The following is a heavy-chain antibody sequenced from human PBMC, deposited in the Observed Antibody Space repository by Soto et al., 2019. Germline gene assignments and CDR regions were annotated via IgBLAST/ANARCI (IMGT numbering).Heavy chain of an antibody. Sequence: GGSLRLSCAASGFTFSDYYMSWIRQAPGKGLEWVSYISSSSSYTNYADSVKGRFTISRDNAKNSLYLQMNSLRAEDTAVYYCARPPLGSGYPDAFDIWGQGTMVTVSS. CDR2: ISSSSSYT. D-gene: IGHD3-22*01. CDR1: GFTFSDYY. J-gene: IGHJ3*02. CDR3: ARPPLGSGYPDAFDI. V-gene: IGHV3-11*06.